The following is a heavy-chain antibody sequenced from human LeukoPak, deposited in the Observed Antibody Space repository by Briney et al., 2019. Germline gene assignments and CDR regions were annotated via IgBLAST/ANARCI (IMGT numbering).Heavy chain of an antibody. CDR1: GFTFSSYA. CDR3: AKDSKIRLSAASFDY. Sequence: GGSLRLSCAASGFTFSSYAMSWVRQAPGKGLEWVSAISGSGGSTYYADSVKGRFTISRDNSKNTLYLQMNSLRAEDTAVYYCAKDSKIRLSAASFDYWGQGTLVTVSS. D-gene: IGHD6-13*01. J-gene: IGHJ4*02. CDR2: ISGSGGST. V-gene: IGHV3-23*01.